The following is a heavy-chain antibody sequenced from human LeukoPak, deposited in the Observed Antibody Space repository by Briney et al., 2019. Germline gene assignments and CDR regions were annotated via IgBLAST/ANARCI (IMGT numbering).Heavy chain of an antibody. Sequence: GGSLRLSCAASGFTFSIYAMNWVRQAPGKGLEWVSSISANGGETHYADSVKGRFTISRDNAENSLFLQMNSLRDEDTAVYYCARAVTTVTRGGLVFDHWGQGTLVIVSS. J-gene: IGHJ4*02. CDR2: ISANGGET. CDR1: GFTFSIYA. CDR3: ARAVTTVTRGGLVFDH. D-gene: IGHD4-17*01. V-gene: IGHV3-23*01.